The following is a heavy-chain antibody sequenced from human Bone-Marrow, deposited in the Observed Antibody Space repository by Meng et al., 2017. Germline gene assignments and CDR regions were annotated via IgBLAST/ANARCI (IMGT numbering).Heavy chain of an antibody. V-gene: IGHV6-1*01. Sequence: SQTFSLTCAISGDSVSSNSAAWNWIRQSPSRGLEWLGRTYYRSKWYNDYAVSVKSRMTINPDTSKNQFSLQLNSVTPEDAAVYYCARAYSSGWYVLPFDYWGQGTLVTVSS. CDR3: ARAYSSGWYVLPFDY. CDR1: GDSVSSNSAA. D-gene: IGHD6-19*01. J-gene: IGHJ4*02. CDR2: TYYRSKWYN.